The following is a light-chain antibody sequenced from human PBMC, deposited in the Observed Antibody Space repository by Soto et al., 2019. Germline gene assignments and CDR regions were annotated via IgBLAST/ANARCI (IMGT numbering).Light chain of an antibody. CDR3: SSFTRSNSYV. V-gene: IGLV2-14*03. CDR1: SSDVGAYNY. CDR2: DVS. J-gene: IGLJ1*01. Sequence: QSALTQPASVAGSPGQSTTISCTGTSSDVGAYNYVSGYQQHPGKVPKLMIYDVSDRPSGVSNRFSGSKSGNTASLTISGLQAEDEADYYCSSFTRSNSYVFGPGTNLTVL.